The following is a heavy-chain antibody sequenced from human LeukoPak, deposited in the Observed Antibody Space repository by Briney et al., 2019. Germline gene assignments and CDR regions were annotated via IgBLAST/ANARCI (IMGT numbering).Heavy chain of an antibody. CDR1: GFTFSSYA. CDR2: ISYDGSNK. J-gene: IGHJ4*02. Sequence: GGSLRLSCAASGFTFSSYAMHWVRQAPGKGLEWVAVISYDGSNKYYADPVKGRFTISRDNSKNTLYLQMNSLRAEDTAVYYCARDIRSYGYFDYWGQGTLVTVSS. CDR3: ARDIRSYGYFDY. D-gene: IGHD3-3*02. V-gene: IGHV3-30*04.